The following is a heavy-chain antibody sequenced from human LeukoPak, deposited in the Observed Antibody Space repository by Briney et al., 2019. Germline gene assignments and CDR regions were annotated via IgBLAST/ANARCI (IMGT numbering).Heavy chain of an antibody. D-gene: IGHD3-10*01. CDR3: ARRLAREYYGSGTSSFDL. CDR1: GFTFSSYS. Sequence: PGGSLRLSCAASGFTFSSYSMNWVRQAPGKGLECVSSISSSSSYIYYADSVKGRFTISRDNAKNSLYLQMNSLRAEDTAVYYCARRLAREYYGSGTSSFDLWGRGTLVTVSS. CDR2: ISSSSSYI. J-gene: IGHJ2*01. V-gene: IGHV3-21*01.